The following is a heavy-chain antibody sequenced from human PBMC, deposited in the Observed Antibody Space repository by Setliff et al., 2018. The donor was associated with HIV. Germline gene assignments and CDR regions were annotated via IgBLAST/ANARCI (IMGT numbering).Heavy chain of an antibody. J-gene: IGHJ4*02. CDR3: ARHSPSDY. V-gene: IGHV4-4*07. Sequence: PSETLSLTCTVSGDSITSHYWSWIRQPAGKGLEWIGRIYSSGRTTYNPSLKSRFTMALDTSRNEVSLKLSSVTAADTAVYYCARHSPSDYWGQGTLVTVSS. CDR2: IYSSGRT. CDR1: GDSITSHY.